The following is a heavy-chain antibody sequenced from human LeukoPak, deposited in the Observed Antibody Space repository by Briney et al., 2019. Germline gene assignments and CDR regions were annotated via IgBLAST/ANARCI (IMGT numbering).Heavy chain of an antibody. CDR2: IYNSGST. J-gene: IGHJ1*01. CDR3: ARGNTAMELY. V-gene: IGHV3-66*01. CDR1: GFTVSSNF. D-gene: IGHD5-18*01. Sequence: GGSLRLSCVVSGFTVSSNFMSWVRQAPGKGLEWVSLIYNSGSTYYADSVKGRFTSSRDSSKNTLFLQMSSLRAEDTAVYYCARGNTAMELYWGQGILVTVSS.